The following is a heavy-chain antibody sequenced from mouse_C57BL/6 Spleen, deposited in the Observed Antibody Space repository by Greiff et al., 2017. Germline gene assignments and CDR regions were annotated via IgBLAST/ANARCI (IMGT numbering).Heavy chain of an antibody. CDR3: ARSPFYYDYDGYYFDY. V-gene: IGHV1-66*01. CDR2: IYPGSGNS. D-gene: IGHD2-4*01. Sequence: QVQLKESGPELVKPGASVKISCKASGYSFTSYYIHWVKQRPGQGLEWIGWIYPGSGNSKYNEKFKGKATLTADTSSSTAYMQLSSLQSEDSAVYYCARSPFYYDYDGYYFDYWGQGTTLTVSS. J-gene: IGHJ2*01. CDR1: GYSFTSYY.